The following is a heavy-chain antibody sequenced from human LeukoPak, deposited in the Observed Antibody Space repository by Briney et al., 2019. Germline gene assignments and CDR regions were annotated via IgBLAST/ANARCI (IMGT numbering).Heavy chain of an antibody. CDR1: GYTFTGYY. J-gene: IGHJ5*02. Sequence: ASVKVSCKASGYTFTGYYMNWVRQAPGQGLEWMGWINPNSGGTNYAQKFQGRVTMTRDTSISTAYMELSRLRSDDTAVYYCARDRSDPGIAVAGALYSWGQGTLVTVSS. D-gene: IGHD6-19*01. CDR3: ARDRSDPGIAVAGALYS. CDR2: INPNSGGT. V-gene: IGHV1-2*02.